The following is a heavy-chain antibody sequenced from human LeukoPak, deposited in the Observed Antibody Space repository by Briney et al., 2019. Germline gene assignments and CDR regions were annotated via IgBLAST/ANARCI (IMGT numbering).Heavy chain of an antibody. Sequence: PAGGSLRLSCAASGFTFSSYAMSWVRQAPGKGLEWVSAISGSGGSTYYPDSVKGRFTISRDNSKNTLYLQMNSLRAEDTAVYYCAKVPVFSLTIPEVVTDDAFDIWGQGTIVTVSS. J-gene: IGHJ3*02. CDR3: AKVPVFSLTIPEVVTDDAFDI. V-gene: IGHV3-23*01. CDR2: ISGSGGST. D-gene: IGHD3-3*01. CDR1: GFTFSSYA.